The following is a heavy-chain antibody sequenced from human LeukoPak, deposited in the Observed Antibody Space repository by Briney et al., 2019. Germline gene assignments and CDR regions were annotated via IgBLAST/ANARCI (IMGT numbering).Heavy chain of an antibody. Sequence: GGSLRLSCAASGFTFDDYAMHWVRQAPGKGLEWVSLISGDGGSTYYADSVKGRFTISRDNAKNSLYLQMNSLRAEDTAVYYCARVYGGNFPDAFDIWGQGTMVTVSS. V-gene: IGHV3-43*02. CDR2: ISGDGGST. J-gene: IGHJ3*02. CDR3: ARVYGGNFPDAFDI. CDR1: GFTFDDYA. D-gene: IGHD4-23*01.